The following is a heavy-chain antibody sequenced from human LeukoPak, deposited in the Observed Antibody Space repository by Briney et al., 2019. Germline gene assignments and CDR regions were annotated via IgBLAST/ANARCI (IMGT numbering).Heavy chain of an antibody. CDR3: ARGGELLRPADY. V-gene: IGHV3-7*01. J-gene: IGHJ4*02. CDR2: MNQDGSEK. Sequence: PGGSLRLSCAASGFTFSSYWMGWVRQAPGKGLEWVANMNQDGSEKYYVDSVKGRFTISRDNAKNSLYLQMNNLRAEDTAVYYRARGGELLRPADYWGQGTLVTVSS. D-gene: IGHD1-26*01. CDR1: GFTFSSYW.